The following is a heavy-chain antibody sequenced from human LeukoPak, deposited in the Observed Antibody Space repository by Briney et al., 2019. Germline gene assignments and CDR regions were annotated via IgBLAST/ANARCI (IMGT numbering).Heavy chain of an antibody. CDR1: GGSFSGYY. CDR3: ASSILGYCSGGSCYPHY. D-gene: IGHD2-15*01. CDR2: INHSGST. J-gene: IGHJ4*02. V-gene: IGHV4-34*01. Sequence: PSETPSLTCAVYGGSFSGYYLSWIRQPPGKGLEWIGEINHSGSTNYNPSLKNRVTISVATSKTQFSLKLSSVTAADTAVYYCASSILGYCSGGSCYPHYWGQGTLVTVSS.